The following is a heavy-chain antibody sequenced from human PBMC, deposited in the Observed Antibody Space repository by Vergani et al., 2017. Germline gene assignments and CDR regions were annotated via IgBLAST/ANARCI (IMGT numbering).Heavy chain of an antibody. CDR3: ARFTRVEMTTVTNDAFDI. J-gene: IGHJ3*02. Sequence: QVQLQESGPGLVKPSETLSLTCTVSGGSISSSSYYWGWIRQPPGKGLEWIGSIYYSGSTYYNPSLKSRVTISVDTSKNQFSLKLSSVTAADTAVYYCARFTRVEMTTVTNDAFDIWGQGTMVTVSS. CDR2: IYYSGST. CDR1: GGSISSSSYY. V-gene: IGHV4-39*01. D-gene: IGHD4-17*01.